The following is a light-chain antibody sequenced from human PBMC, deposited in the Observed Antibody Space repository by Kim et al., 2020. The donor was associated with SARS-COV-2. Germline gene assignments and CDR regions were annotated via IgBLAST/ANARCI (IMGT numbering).Light chain of an antibody. CDR2: VGTGGIVG. V-gene: IGLV9-49*01. CDR3: GADHGSGSNFAFYV. CDR1: SGYSNYK. Sequence: QPVLTQPPSASASLGASATLTCTLSSGYSNYKVDWYQQRPGKGPRFVMRVGTGGIVGSKWDGIPERFSVLGSGLNRYLTIKNIQEEDESDYHCGADHGSGSNFAFYVFGTGTKVTVL. J-gene: IGLJ1*01.